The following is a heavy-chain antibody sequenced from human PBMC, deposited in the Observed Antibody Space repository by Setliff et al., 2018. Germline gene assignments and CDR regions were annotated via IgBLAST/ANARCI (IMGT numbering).Heavy chain of an antibody. V-gene: IGHV1-18*01. CDR2: INNYNFNT. CDR1: GFTFTDYG. Sequence: ASVKVSCKSSGFTFTDYGITWVRQVPGQGLEWMGWINNYNFNTQYAQKFQGRVTVTTDTSTTTAYMELRSLRADDTAVYYCARINFYVSSGYYYAPELWGQGTTVTVAS. J-gene: IGHJ4*02. D-gene: IGHD3-22*01. CDR3: ARINFYVSSGYYYAPEL.